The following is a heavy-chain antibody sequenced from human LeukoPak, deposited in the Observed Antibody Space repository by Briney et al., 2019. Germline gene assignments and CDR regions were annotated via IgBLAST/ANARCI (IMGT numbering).Heavy chain of an antibody. CDR3: ARESSSSLAFDI. D-gene: IGHD6-6*01. V-gene: IGHV4-59*01. J-gene: IGHJ3*02. CDR2: IYYSGRT. CDR1: GGSISTYS. Sequence: SETLSLTCAVFGGSISTYSWSWIRQPPGKGLEWIGFIYYSGRTNYNSSLKSRVTISVDTSKNQFPLRLSSVTAAVTAVYYCARESSSSLAFDIWSQGTMVTVSS.